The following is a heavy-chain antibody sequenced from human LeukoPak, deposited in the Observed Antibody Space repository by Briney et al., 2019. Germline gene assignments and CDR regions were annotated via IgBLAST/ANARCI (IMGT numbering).Heavy chain of an antibody. J-gene: IGHJ5*02. CDR2: IYYSGST. CDR3: ASGCGGDCYSMYNWFDP. V-gene: IGHV4-59*01. D-gene: IGHD2-21*02. Sequence: PSETLSLTCTVSGGSISSYYWSWIRQPPGKGLEWIGYIYYSGSTNYNPSLKSRVTISVDPSKNQFSLKLSSVTAADTAVYYCASGCGGDCYSMYNWFDPWGQGPLVTVSS. CDR1: GGSISSYY.